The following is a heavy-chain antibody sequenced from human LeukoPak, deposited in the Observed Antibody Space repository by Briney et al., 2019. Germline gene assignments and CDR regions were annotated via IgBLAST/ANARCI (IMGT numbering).Heavy chain of an antibody. V-gene: IGHV3-7*02. CDR2: IKKDGSAK. J-gene: IGHJ4*02. Sequence: GGSLRLSCAASTFTFSSSWMSWVRQAPGKGLEWVANIKKDGSAKYYVDSVKGRFTISIDDAKNSLYLQMNSLRAEDTAMYYCATSAGAPGTDWGQGTLVIVSS. D-gene: IGHD6-13*01. CDR3: ATSAGAPGTD. CDR1: TFTFSSSW.